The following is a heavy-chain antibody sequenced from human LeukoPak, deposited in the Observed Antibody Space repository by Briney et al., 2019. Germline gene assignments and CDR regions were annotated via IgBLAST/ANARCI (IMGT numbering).Heavy chain of an antibody. CDR2: INENGGDK. CDR3: ARDRSRGFDP. V-gene: IGHV3-7*01. D-gene: IGHD6-13*01. J-gene: IGHJ5*02. Sequence: EWVANINENGGDKYYVDSVKGRFTISRDNAKNSQFLQMNSLRVEDTAVYYCARDRSRGFDPWGQGTLVTVSS.